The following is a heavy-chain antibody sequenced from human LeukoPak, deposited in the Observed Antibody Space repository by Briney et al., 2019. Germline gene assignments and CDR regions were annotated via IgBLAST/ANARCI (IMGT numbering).Heavy chain of an antibody. CDR2: INDNGRA. CDR1: GGSFSNYY. V-gene: IGHV4-34*01. D-gene: IGHD3-10*01. J-gene: IGHJ6*03. Sequence: PSGTLSLTCAVYGGSFSNYYWNWIRQPPGKGLEWLGEINDNGRANYNPSLMSRVTVSVDTSKNQFSLRLTSVTATDTAVYFCARLGSVGYYNYQYMDIWGNGTTVTVSS. CDR3: ARLGSVGYYNYQYMDI.